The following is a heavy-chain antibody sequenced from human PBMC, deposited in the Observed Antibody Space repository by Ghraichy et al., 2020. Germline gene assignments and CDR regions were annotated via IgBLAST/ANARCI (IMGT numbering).Heavy chain of an antibody. Sequence: GGSLRLSCAASGFTFSSYAMSWVRQAPGKGLEWVSAISGSGGSTYYADSVKGRFTISRDNSKNTLYLQMNSLRAEDTALYYCAKDPERTVTSFDYWGQGTLVTVSS. D-gene: IGHD4-17*01. V-gene: IGHV3-23*01. CDR1: GFTFSSYA. CDR2: ISGSGGST. J-gene: IGHJ4*02. CDR3: AKDPERTVTSFDY.